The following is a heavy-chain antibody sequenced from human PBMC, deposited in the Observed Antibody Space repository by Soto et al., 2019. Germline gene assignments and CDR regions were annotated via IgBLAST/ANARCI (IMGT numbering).Heavy chain of an antibody. Sequence: DVQLVESGGGLIQPGESQRLSCAAFGFTISGKKYVAWVRQAPGKGLEWVSALYDIDGSFYADSVKGRFTTSSDSSKTTVYLQMNDLRPDDTAVYYCATWHEREHAYDVWGLGTTVTVSS. CDR3: ATWHEREHAYDV. CDR1: GFTISGKKY. V-gene: IGHV3-53*01. J-gene: IGHJ3*01. CDR2: LYDIDGS. D-gene: IGHD1-1*01.